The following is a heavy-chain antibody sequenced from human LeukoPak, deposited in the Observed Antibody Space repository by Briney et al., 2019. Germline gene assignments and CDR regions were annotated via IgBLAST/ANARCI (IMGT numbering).Heavy chain of an antibody. J-gene: IGHJ4*02. V-gene: IGHV3-43D*03. Sequence: GGSLRLSCAASGFTFGDYVMHWVRQAPGKALEWVALITWHGVNTYYADSVKGRFTISRDNTKNSLYLQMNSLRAEDTASYYCAKDKGSSNWYYFGDWGQGTLVTVSS. CDR1: GFTFGDYV. D-gene: IGHD6-13*01. CDR2: ITWHGVNT. CDR3: AKDKGSSNWYYFGD.